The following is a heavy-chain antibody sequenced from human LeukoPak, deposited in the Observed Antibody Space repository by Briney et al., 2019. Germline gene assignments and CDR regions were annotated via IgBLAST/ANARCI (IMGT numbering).Heavy chain of an antibody. J-gene: IGHJ4*02. CDR3: ARDLDDFWSAYSS. D-gene: IGHD3-3*01. CDR1: GFTFSSYW. CDR2: IKQDGSEK. Sequence: PGGSLRLPCAASGFTFSSYWMSWVRQAPGKGLEWVANIKQDGSEKYYADSVKGPFTISRDNSKNTLYLQMNSLRAEDTAVYYCARDLDDFWSAYSSWGQGTLVTVSS. V-gene: IGHV3-7*01.